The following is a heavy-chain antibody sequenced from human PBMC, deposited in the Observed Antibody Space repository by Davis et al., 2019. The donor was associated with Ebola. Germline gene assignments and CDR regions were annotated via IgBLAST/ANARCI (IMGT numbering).Heavy chain of an antibody. CDR1: GYSFTSYW. Sequence: GESLKISCQGSGYSFTSYWIGWVRQMPGKGLEWMGIIYPGDSDTRYSPSFQGQVTISADKSISTAYLQWSSLKASDTAMYYCARQGGYSSSGYGMDVWGQGTTVTVSS. V-gene: IGHV5-51*01. D-gene: IGHD6-13*01. CDR2: IYPGDSDT. J-gene: IGHJ6*02. CDR3: ARQGGYSSSGYGMDV.